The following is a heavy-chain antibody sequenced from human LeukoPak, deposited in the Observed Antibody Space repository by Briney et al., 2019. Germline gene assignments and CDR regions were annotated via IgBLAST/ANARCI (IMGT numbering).Heavy chain of an antibody. Sequence: PSETLSLTCAVSGGSISSGSYYWSWIRQPPGKGLEWIGYIYYSGSTNYNPSLKSRVTISVDTSKNQFSLKLSSVTAADTAVYYCARVQMTGYYDSSGVYFDYWGQGTLVTVSS. CDR1: GGSISSGSYY. CDR2: IYYSGST. CDR3: ARVQMTGYYDSSGVYFDY. V-gene: IGHV4-61*01. J-gene: IGHJ4*02. D-gene: IGHD3-22*01.